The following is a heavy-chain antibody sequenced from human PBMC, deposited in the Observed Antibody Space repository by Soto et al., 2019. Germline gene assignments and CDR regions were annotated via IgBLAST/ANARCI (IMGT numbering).Heavy chain of an antibody. D-gene: IGHD3-9*01. CDR3: ASFVYLDAFDI. CDR2: INSDGSST. V-gene: IGHV3-74*01. CDR1: GFTFSSYW. Sequence: GGSLRLSCAASGFTFSSYWMHWVRQAPGKGLVWVSRINSDGSSTSYADSVKGRFTISRDNAKNTLYLQMNSLRAEDTAVYYCASFVYLDAFDIWGQGTMVTVSS. J-gene: IGHJ3*02.